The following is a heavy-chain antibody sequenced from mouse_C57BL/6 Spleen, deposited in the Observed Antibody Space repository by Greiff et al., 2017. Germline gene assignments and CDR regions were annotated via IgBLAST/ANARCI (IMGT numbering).Heavy chain of an antibody. J-gene: IGHJ4*01. V-gene: IGHV1-9*01. CDR1: GYTFTGYW. CDR2: ILPGSGST. CDR3: ARPNDDGTVVAKAMDY. D-gene: IGHD1-1*01. Sequence: VQLQQSGAELMKPGASVKLSCKATGYTFTGYWIEWVKQRPGHGLEWIGEILPGSGSTNYNEKFKGKATFTADTSSNTAYMQLSSLTTEDSAIYYCARPNDDGTVVAKAMDYWGQGTSVTVSS.